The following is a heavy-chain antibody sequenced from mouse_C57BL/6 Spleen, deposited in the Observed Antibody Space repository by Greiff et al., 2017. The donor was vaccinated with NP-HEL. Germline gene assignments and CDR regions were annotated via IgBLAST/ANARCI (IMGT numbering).Heavy chain of an antibody. CDR2: IHPNSGST. CDR1: GYTFTSYW. Sequence: VQLQQPGAELVKPGASVKLSCKASGYTFTSYWMHWVKQRPGQGLEWIGMIHPNSGSTNYNEKFKSKATLTVDKSSSTAYMQLSSLTSEDSAVYYCAREDDCYPSYAMDYWGQGTSVTVSS. J-gene: IGHJ4*01. CDR3: AREDDCYPSYAMDY. D-gene: IGHD2-3*01. V-gene: IGHV1-64*01.